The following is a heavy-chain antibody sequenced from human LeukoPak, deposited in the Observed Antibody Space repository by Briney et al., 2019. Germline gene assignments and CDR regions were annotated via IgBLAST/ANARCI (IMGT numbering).Heavy chain of an antibody. V-gene: IGHV1-46*01. CDR1: GYTFTSNY. CDR2: IYPRDGST. Sequence: ASVKVSCKASGYTFTSNYIHLVRQAPGQGLEWMGMIYPRDGSTSYAQKFQGRVTVTRDTSTSTVHMELSGLRSEDTAVYYCARDQEGFDYWGQGTLVTVSS. CDR3: ARDQEGFDY. J-gene: IGHJ4*02.